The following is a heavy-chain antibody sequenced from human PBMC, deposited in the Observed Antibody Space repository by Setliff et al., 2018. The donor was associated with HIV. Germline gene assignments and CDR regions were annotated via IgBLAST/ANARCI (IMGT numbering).Heavy chain of an antibody. J-gene: IGHJ3*01. D-gene: IGHD3-3*01. CDR2: ISGSGYP. CDR1: GFTFSTYA. V-gene: IGHV3-23*01. Sequence: GGSLRLSCVASGFTFSTYAINWVRLAPGKGLEWVSSISGSGYPYYADSVKGRFTISRDNSKNTLFLQMDSLRAEDTALYYCAKQRYYDGNDGFDVWGQGTMVTLSS. CDR3: AKQRYYDGNDGFDV.